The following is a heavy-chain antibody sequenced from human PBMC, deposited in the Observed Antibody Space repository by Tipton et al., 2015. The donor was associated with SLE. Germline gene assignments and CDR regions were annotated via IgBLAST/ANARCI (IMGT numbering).Heavy chain of an antibody. D-gene: IGHD3-9*01. Sequence: TLSLTCTVSGGSISSSAYYWGWIRQPPGKGLEWIGNIHYSGNTYCNPSLKSRVTISLDTSKNQFSLKLSSVTAADTAVFYCASGILTGYAAFDIWGPGTMVTVSS. V-gene: IGHV4-39*07. CDR1: GGSISSSAYY. CDR2: IHYSGNT. CDR3: ASGILTGYAAFDI. J-gene: IGHJ3*02.